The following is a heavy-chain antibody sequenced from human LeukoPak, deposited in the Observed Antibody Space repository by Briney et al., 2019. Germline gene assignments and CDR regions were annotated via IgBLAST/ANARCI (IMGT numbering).Heavy chain of an antibody. V-gene: IGHV1-18*01. CDR1: GYTFTSYG. CDR2: ISAYNANT. J-gene: IGHJ4*02. D-gene: IGHD3-22*01. Sequence: SVNVSYKASGYTFTSYGISRLRQAPGQGLEWMGWISAYNANTNYAQNLQGRVTMTTDTSTSTAYMELRSPRSDDTAVYYCVREVSEPYYDDSSGYYYFDYWGQGTLVTVSS. CDR3: VREVSEPYYDDSSGYYYFDY.